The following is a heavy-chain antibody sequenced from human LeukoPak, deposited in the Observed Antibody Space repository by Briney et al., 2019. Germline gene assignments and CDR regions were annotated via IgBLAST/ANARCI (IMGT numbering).Heavy chain of an antibody. CDR1: GGTFSSYT. V-gene: IGHV1-69*02. D-gene: IGHD6-13*01. J-gene: IGHJ4*02. CDR3: ARAEYSSSWYSPYYFDY. Sequence: GASVKVSCEASGGTFSSYTISWVRQAPGQGLEWMGRIIPILGIANYAQKFQGRVTITADKSTSTAYMELSSLRSEDTAVYYCARAEYSSSWYSPYYFDYWGQGTLVTVSS. CDR2: IIPILGIA.